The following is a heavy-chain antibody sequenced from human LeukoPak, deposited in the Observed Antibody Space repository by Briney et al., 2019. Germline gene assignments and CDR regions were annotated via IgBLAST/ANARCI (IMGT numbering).Heavy chain of an antibody. CDR1: GGSISSSNYY. CDR2: IVYSGST. J-gene: IGHJ4*02. D-gene: IGHD1-26*01. V-gene: IGHV4-39*01. CDR3: ARYIVGSMSDY. Sequence: SETLSLTCTVSGGSISSSNYYWGWIRQPPGKWLDWIGSIVYSGSTNYNPSLESRATISVDRSKNQFSLKLSSVTATDTAVYYCARYIVGSMSDYWGQGTLVTVSS.